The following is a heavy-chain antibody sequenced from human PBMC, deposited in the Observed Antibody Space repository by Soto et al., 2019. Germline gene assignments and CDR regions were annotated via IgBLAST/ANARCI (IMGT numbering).Heavy chain of an antibody. Sequence: GALRLSCAASGFNVGAFAVNWVRQAPGKGLEWVSGISVSDAFIYYADSVRGRFSISRDASENILYLQMNSLRVDDTALYYCTRETVAGITGLDYWGPGTLVTVAS. CDR3: TRETVAGITGLDY. J-gene: IGHJ4*02. CDR2: ISVSDAFI. CDR1: GFNVGAFA. D-gene: IGHD1-20*01. V-gene: IGHV3-23*01.